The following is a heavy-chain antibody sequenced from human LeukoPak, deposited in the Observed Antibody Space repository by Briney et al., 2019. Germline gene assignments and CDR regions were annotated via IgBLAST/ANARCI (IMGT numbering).Heavy chain of an antibody. V-gene: IGHV4-39*01. CDR3: ARIKDAFDI. Sequence: SETLSLTCTVSGDSISTSNSYWGWIRQPPGKGLEWIGSIYYSGSTYYNPSLKSRVTISVDTSKNQFSLKLSSVTAADTAVYYCARIKDAFDIWGQGTMVTVSS. CDR1: GDSISTSNSY. D-gene: IGHD3-16*01. J-gene: IGHJ3*02. CDR2: IYYSGST.